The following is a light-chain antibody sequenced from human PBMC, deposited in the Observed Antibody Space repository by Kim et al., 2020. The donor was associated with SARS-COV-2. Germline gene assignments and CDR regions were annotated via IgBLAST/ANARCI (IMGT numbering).Light chain of an antibody. Sequence: EIVMTQSPATLSVSPGERVTLSCRASQSISSNLGWYQQKPGQAPRLLIYGASTRATGIPARLSGSGSGTEFTLTISSLQSEDFAVYCCEQYNDWPGTFGEGTKLEI. J-gene: IGKJ4*02. V-gene: IGKV3-15*01. CDR3: EQYNDWPGT. CDR1: QSISSN. CDR2: GAS.